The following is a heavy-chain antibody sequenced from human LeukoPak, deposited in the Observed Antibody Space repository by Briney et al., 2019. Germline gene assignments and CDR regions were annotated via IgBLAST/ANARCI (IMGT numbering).Heavy chain of an antibody. CDR1: GGSFSGYY. V-gene: IGHV4-34*01. Sequence: PSETLSLTCAVYGGSFSGYYWSWIRQPPGKGLEWIGEINHSGSTNYNPSLESRVTISVDTSKNQFSLKLSTVTAADTAVYYCARGLTVDYWGQGTLVTVSS. CDR2: INHSGST. J-gene: IGHJ4*02. CDR3: ARGLTVDY.